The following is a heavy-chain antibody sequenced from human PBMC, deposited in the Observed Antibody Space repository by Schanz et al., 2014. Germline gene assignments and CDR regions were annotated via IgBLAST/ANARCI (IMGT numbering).Heavy chain of an antibody. CDR3: ARKMKLGDYGGKGQDSLNI. D-gene: IGHD4-17*01. J-gene: IGHJ3*02. CDR2: ISGGCSTT. Sequence: EVQLLESGGGLVQPGGSLRLSCTASGFTFSSYSMNWVRQAPGKGLEWVSNISGGCSTTYYADSVKGRFTISRDNAKNTLDLQMNSLRAEDTAVYYCARKMKLGDYGGKGQDSLNIWGQGTMVTVSS. CDR1: GFTFSSYS. V-gene: IGHV3-48*04.